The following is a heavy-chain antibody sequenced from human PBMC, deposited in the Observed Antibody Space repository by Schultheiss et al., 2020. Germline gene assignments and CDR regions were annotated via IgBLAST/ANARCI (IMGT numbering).Heavy chain of an antibody. CDR3: ARVVGAGSTRRCYYYYGIDV. Sequence: SETLSLTCTVSGGSISSSSYYWGWIRQPPGKGLEWIGSIYYSGSTYYNPSLKSRVTISVDTSKNQFSLKLSSVTAADTAVYYCARVVGAGSTRRCYYYYGIDVWGPGNTVTVSS. CDR1: GGSISSSSYY. CDR2: IYYSGST. D-gene: IGHD3-10*01. V-gene: IGHV4-39*01. J-gene: IGHJ6*02.